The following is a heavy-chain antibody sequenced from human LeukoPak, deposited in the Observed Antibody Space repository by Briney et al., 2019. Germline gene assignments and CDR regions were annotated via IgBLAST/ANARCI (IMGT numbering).Heavy chain of an antibody. V-gene: IGHV3-33*08. CDR1: GFTFSSYG. CDR3: ARVTGSGSYGAFDI. Sequence: AGGSLRLSCAASGFTFSSYGMHWVRQAPGKGLEWVAVIWYDGSNKYCADSVKGRFTISGDNSKNTLYLQMNSLRAEDTAVYYCARVTGSGSYGAFDIWGQGTMVTVSS. CDR2: IWYDGSNK. D-gene: IGHD3-10*01. J-gene: IGHJ3*02.